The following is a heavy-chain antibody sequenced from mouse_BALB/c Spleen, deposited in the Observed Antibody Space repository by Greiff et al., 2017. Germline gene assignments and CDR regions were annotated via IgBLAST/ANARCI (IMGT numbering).Heavy chain of an antibody. D-gene: IGHD1-1*01. Sequence: QVQLKESGAELVRPGTSVKVSCKASGYAFTNYLIEWVKQRPGQGLEWIGVINPGSGGTNYNEKFKGKATLTADKSSSTAYMQLSSLTSDDSAVYFCARCSITTVDYFDYWGQGTTLTVSS. CDR2: INPGSGGT. CDR3: ARCSITTVDYFDY. CDR1: GYAFTNYL. V-gene: IGHV1-54*03. J-gene: IGHJ2*01.